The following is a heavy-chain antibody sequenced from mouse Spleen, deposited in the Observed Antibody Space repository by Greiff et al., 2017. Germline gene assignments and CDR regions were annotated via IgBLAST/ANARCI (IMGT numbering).Heavy chain of an antibody. Sequence: DVHLVESGGGLVKLGGSLKLSCAASGFTFSSYAMSWVRQTPEKRLEWVATISSGGGNTYYPDSVKGRFTISRDNAKNTLYLQMSSLKSEDTAMYYCARQLLRLRPYFDYWGQGTTLTVSS. CDR3: ARQLLRLRPYFDY. CDR2: ISSGGGNT. J-gene: IGHJ2*01. D-gene: IGHD1-2*01. V-gene: IGHV5-9-3*01. CDR1: GFTFSSYA.